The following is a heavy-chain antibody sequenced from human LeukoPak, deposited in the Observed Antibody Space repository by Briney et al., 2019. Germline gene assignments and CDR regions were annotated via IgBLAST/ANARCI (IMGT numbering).Heavy chain of an antibody. Sequence: ASVKVSCKASGYTFTDDGISWVRQGPGQGLEWVGWVSPYNGDTKYADKVLGRVTMSADISTTTAYMELRSLRSDDTAVYYCARIQVNWFGEVTSLSPPNYGMDVWGQGTTVIVSS. V-gene: IGHV1-18*01. CDR2: VSPYNGDT. CDR1: GYTFTDDG. D-gene: IGHD3-10*01. J-gene: IGHJ6*02. CDR3: ARIQVNWFGEVTSLSPPNYGMDV.